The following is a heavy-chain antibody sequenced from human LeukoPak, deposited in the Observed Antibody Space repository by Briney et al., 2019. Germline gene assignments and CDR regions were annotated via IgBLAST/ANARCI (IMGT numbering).Heavy chain of an antibody. CDR1: GFTFSTYA. CDR2: ISSNGDST. CDR3: ARDKDYSESGGHGDWGYYFDY. D-gene: IGHD3-22*01. Sequence: GGSLRLSCSASGFTFSTYAMHWVRQAPGKGLEYVSAISSNGDSTHYADSVKGRFSISRDNAKNSLYLQMNTLRAEDTAVYYCARDKDYSESGGHGDWGYYFDYWGQGALVTVSS. J-gene: IGHJ4*02. V-gene: IGHV3-64*04.